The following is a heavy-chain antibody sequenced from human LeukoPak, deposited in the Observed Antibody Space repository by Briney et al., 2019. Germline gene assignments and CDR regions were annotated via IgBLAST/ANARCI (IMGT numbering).Heavy chain of an antibody. D-gene: IGHD3-9*01. CDR2: IYYSGST. CDR3: ARGRDIETYYDILTGYYRGAFDI. Sequence: KPSETLSLTCTVSGGSISSYYWSWIRQPPGKGLEWIGYIYYSGSTNYNPSLKSRVTISVDTSKNQFSLKLSSVTAADTAVYYCARGRDIETYYDILTGYYRGAFDIWGQGTMVTVS. V-gene: IGHV4-59*01. CDR1: GGSISSYY. J-gene: IGHJ3*02.